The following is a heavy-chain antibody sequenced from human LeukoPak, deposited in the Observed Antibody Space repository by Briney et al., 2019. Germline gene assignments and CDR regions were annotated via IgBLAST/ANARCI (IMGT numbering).Heavy chain of an antibody. CDR2: VYYSAST. CDR3: QGLDSSGYYGGYYYYYGMDV. V-gene: IGHV4-59*01. D-gene: IGHD3-22*01. CDR1: GGSIKDYR. J-gene: IGHJ6*02. Sequence: SETLSLTCTVSGGSIKDYRWSWIRQPPGKGLEYIGFVYYSASTNYNPSLKSRVTMSLDTSKNQLSLNLNSVTAADTAVYYCQGLDSSGYYGGYYYYYGMDVWGQGTTVTVSS.